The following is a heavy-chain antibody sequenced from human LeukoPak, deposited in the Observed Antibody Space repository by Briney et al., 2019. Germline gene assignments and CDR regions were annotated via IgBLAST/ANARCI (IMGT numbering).Heavy chain of an antibody. CDR1: GITLSNYG. CDR2: ISGSGGST. CDR3: AKRGVVIRVILVGFHKEAYYFDS. D-gene: IGHD3-22*01. V-gene: IGHV3-23*01. Sequence: GGSLRLSCPFSGITLSNYGMSWVRQARGKGLQWVAGISGSGGSTNYADSVEGRFTTSRDNPKNTLYLQMNSLRDEDRAVYFCAKRGVVIRVILVGFHKEAYYFDSWGQGALVAVSS. J-gene: IGHJ4*02.